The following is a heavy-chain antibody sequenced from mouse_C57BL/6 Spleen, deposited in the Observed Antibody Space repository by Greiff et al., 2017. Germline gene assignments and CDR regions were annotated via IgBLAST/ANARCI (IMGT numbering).Heavy chain of an antibody. J-gene: IGHJ4*01. Sequence: VQRVESGAELVKPGASVKISCKASGYAFSSYWMNWVKQRPGKGLEWIGQIYPGDGDTNYNGKFKGKATLTADKSSSTAYMQLSSLTSEDSAVYFCARERLRRDAMDYWGQGTSVTVSS. CDR3: ARERLRRDAMDY. CDR2: IYPGDGDT. V-gene: IGHV1-80*01. D-gene: IGHD2-4*01. CDR1: GYAFSSYW.